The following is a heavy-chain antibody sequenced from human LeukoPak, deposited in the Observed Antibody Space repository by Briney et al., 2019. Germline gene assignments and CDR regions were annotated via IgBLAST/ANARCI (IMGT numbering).Heavy chain of an antibody. Sequence: GASVKVSCKASGYTFTGYYMHWVRQAPGQGLEWMGRINPNSGGTNYAQKFQGRVTMTRDTSISTAYMELSRLRSDDTAVYYCARGRILVRYFDWFGGDVWGQGTTVTVSS. D-gene: IGHD3-9*01. CDR1: GYTFTGYY. CDR2: INPNSGGT. CDR3: ARGRILVRYFDWFGGDV. J-gene: IGHJ6*02. V-gene: IGHV1-2*06.